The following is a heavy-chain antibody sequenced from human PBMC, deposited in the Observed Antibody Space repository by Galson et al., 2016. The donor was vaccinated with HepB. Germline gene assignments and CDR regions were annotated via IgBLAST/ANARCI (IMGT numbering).Heavy chain of an antibody. D-gene: IGHD4-23*01. CDR1: GGSISSDTW. CDR2: IYRSGTA. CDR3: AGGKLATGWGY. V-gene: IGHV4-4*02. Sequence: SETLSLTCAVSGGSISSDTWWSWVRQPPGKGLEWIGEIYRSGTANYNPSLKSRFVISLDQSKHQFSLTVNSVTAADTAVYYCAGGKLATGWGYWGQGTLVIVSS. J-gene: IGHJ4*02.